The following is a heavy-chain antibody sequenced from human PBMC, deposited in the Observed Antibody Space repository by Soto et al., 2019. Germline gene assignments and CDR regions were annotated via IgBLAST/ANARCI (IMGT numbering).Heavy chain of an antibody. D-gene: IGHD3-10*01. CDR2: IWYDGSNK. CDR1: GFTFSSYG. J-gene: IGHJ6*02. V-gene: IGHV3-33*01. Sequence: VQLVESGGGVVQPGRSLRLSCAASGFTFSSYGMHWVRQAPGKGLEWVAVIWYDGSNKYYADSVKGRFTISRDNSKNTLYLQMNSLRAEDTAVYYCARVSGNYWRVGMDVWGQGTTVTVSS. CDR3: ARVSGNYWRVGMDV.